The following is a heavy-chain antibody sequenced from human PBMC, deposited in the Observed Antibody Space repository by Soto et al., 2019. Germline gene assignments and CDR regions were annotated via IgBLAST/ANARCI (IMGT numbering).Heavy chain of an antibody. D-gene: IGHD2-2*01. CDR2: IYWDDDK. CDR3: AHKTVVVPAGLFDY. Sequence: SGPTLVNPTQTLTLTCTFSGFSLSTSGVGVGWIRQPPGKALEWLALIYWDDDKRYSSSLKSRLTITKDTSKNQVVLTMTNMDPVDTATYYCAHKTVVVPAGLFDYWGQRTLDTVSS. CDR1: GFSLSTSGVG. V-gene: IGHV2-5*02. J-gene: IGHJ4*02.